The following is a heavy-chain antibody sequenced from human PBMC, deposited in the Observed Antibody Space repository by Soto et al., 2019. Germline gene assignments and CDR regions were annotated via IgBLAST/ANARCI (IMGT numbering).Heavy chain of an antibody. Sequence: SVKVSCKASGGTFSSYAISWVRQAPGQGLEWMGGIIPIFGTANYAQKFQGRVTITADKSTSTAYMELSSLRSEDTAVYYCARDLRNGYYDLWSGYSAYYCGIDCWGQGTTVTVSS. CDR2: IIPIFGTA. CDR1: GGTFSSYA. CDR3: ARDLRNGYYDLWSGYSAYYCGIDC. D-gene: IGHD3-3*01. J-gene: IGHJ6*02. V-gene: IGHV1-69*06.